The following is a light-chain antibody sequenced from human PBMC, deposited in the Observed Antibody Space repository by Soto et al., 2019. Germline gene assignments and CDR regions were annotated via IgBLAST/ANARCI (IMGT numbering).Light chain of an antibody. V-gene: IGKV1-39*01. J-gene: IGKJ1*01. CDR2: AAS. CDR1: QTISTY. Sequence: DIPMTQSPSSLSASVGDRVTITCRASQTISTYLNWYQQKPGKAPKLLIYAASSLQSGVPSRFSGSGSGTDFTLTISSLQPEDFATYYCQQSYSTVTWTSGQGTKVEIK. CDR3: QQSYSTVTWT.